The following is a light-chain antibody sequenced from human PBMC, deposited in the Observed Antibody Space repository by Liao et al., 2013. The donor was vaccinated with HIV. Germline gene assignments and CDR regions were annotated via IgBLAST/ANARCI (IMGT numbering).Light chain of an antibody. Sequence: SYELTQPPSVSVAPGKTAGISCGGNNVGSTSVHWYQQKPGQAPVVIIYYNSDRPSGIPERFSGSNSGNTATLTISRVEAGDEADYFCQVWDSSSDHWVFGGGTKLDRP. J-gene: IGLJ3*02. CDR2: YNS. CDR3: QVWDSSSDHWV. CDR1: NVGSTS. V-gene: IGLV3-21*04.